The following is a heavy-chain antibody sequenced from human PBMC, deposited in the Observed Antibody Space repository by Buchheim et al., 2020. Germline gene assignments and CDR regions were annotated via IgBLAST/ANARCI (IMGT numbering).Heavy chain of an antibody. V-gene: IGHV4-31*03. CDR2: IYYSGST. D-gene: IGHD2-2*01. CDR1: SASISSGAYY. CDR3: AARHCSTTSCYSGDYFDY. Sequence: QMQLQESGPGLVKPSQTLSLSCTVSSASISSGAYYWSWIRQHPGKGLEWIGYIYYSGSTYYNPSLKSRVTISVDTSKNQFSLKLSSVTAADTAVYYCAARHCSTTSCYSGDYFDYWGQGTL. J-gene: IGHJ4*02.